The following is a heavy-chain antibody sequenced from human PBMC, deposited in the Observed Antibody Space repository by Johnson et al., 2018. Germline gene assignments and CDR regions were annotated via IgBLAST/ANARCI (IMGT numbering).Heavy chain of an antibody. J-gene: IGHJ3*02. CDR2: ISYDGSNK. V-gene: IGHV3-30-3*01. D-gene: IGHD2-15*01. CDR1: GFTFSSYA. CDR3: ARDISLWYCSGGTCYQGAFDI. Sequence: QVQLVESGGGVVQPGRSLRLSCTASGFTFSSYAMHWVRQAPGKGLEWVAVISYDGSNKYYADSVKGRFTISRDHSKNTLYLEKNSLRAEDTAVYYCARDISLWYCSGGTCYQGAFDIWGQGTMVTVSS.